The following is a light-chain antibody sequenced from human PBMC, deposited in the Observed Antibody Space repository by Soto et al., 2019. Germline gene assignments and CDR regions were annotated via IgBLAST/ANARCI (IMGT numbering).Light chain of an antibody. CDR2: GNS. Sequence: QAVVTQPPSVSGAPGQRVTISCPGSSSTIGAGYDVHWYQQLPGTAPKLLIYGNSNRPSGVPDRFSGSKSGTSASLAITGLQAEDEADYYCQSYDSSLSGSVFGGGTKVTVL. CDR1: SSTIGAGYD. V-gene: IGLV1-40*01. CDR3: QSYDSSLSGSV. J-gene: IGLJ3*02.